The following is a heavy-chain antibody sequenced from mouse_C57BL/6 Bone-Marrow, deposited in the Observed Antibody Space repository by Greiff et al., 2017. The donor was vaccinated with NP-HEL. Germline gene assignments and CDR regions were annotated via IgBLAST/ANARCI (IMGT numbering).Heavy chain of an antibody. V-gene: IGHV1-74*01. CDR2: IHPSDSDT. D-gene: IGHD1-1*01. J-gene: IGHJ3*01. CDR1: GYTFTSYW. CDR3: AMGYYGSSYVWFAY. Sequence: VQLQQPGAELVKPGASVKVSCKASGYTFTSYWMHWVKQRPGQGLEWIGRIHPSDSDTNYNQKFKGKATLTVGKSSSTAYMQLSSLTSEDSAVYYCAMGYYGSSYVWFAYWGQGTLVTVSA.